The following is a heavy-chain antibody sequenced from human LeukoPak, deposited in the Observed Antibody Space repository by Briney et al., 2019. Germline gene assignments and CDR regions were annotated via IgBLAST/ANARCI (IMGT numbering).Heavy chain of an antibody. CDR1: GGPISRYY. CDR2: IYYSGFT. J-gene: IGHJ6*02. Sequence: PSETLALTCTVSGGPISRYYWSWIRQPPGKGLEWIGYIYYSGFTNFIPFLMSRVTKSVDTAKHQFSLTLSSVTAVDTAVYYWARSGYYGSGSDYNVDYYGMDVWGQGTTVTVSS. V-gene: IGHV4-59*08. D-gene: IGHD3-10*01. CDR3: ARSGYYGSGSDYNVDYYGMDV.